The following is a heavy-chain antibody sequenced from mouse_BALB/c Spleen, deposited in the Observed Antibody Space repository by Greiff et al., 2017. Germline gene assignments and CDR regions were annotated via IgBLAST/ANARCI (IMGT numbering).Heavy chain of an antibody. V-gene: IGHV1-14*01. CDR3: ARGDRYYAMDY. J-gene: IGHJ4*01. CDR2: INPYNDGT. Sequence: EVKLVESGPELVKPGASVKMSCKASGYTFTSYVMHWVKQKPGQGLEWIGYINPYNDGTKYNEKFKGKATLTSDKSSSTAYMELSSLTSEDSAVYYCARGDRYYAMDYWGQGTSVTVSS. CDR1: GYTFTSYV. D-gene: IGHD2-14*01.